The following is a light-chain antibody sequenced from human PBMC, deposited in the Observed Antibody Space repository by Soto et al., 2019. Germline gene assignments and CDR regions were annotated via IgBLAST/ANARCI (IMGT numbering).Light chain of an antibody. CDR3: QEYDGSPIT. J-gene: IGKJ1*01. Sequence: EIVLTQSPATLSLSPGERATLSFRASQSVSSYLAWYQQKPGQAPRLVIFDASSRATGIPERFSGSGSGTDFTLTITRLEPEDFAVYYCQEYDGSPITFGLGTKVDIK. V-gene: IGKV3-20*01. CDR2: DAS. CDR1: QSVSSY.